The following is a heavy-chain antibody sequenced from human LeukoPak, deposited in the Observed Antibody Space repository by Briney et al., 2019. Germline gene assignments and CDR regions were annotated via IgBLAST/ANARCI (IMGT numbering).Heavy chain of an antibody. D-gene: IGHD3-3*01. CDR3: AKPGYYDFWSGYYFDY. V-gene: IGHV3-23*01. Sequence: AGGSLRLSCAASGFTFSSYAMSWVRQAPGKGLEWVSAISDSGGSTYDADSVKGRFTISRDKSKNTLYLQMNSLRAEDTAVYYCAKPGYYDFWSGYYFDYWGQGTLVTVSS. CDR1: GFTFSSYA. CDR2: ISDSGGST. J-gene: IGHJ4*02.